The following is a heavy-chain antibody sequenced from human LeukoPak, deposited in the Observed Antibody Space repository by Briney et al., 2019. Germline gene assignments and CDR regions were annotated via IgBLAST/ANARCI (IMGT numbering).Heavy chain of an antibody. CDR2: IYPGDSDT. CDR1: GYSFISYW. D-gene: IGHD1-26*01. Sequence: GESLKISFKGSGYSFISYWIAWVRQMPGKGLEWMGIIYPGDSDTRYSPSFQGQVTISADKSISTAYLQWSSLKASDTAMYYCARQSDGGGSYPDYWGQGTLVTVSS. J-gene: IGHJ4*02. CDR3: ARQSDGGGSYPDY. V-gene: IGHV5-51*01.